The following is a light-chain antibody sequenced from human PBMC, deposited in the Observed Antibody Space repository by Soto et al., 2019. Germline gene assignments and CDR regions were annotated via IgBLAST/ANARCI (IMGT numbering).Light chain of an antibody. CDR3: SSYTNSNTWV. CDR2: SNN. CDR1: SSNIGSNY. Sequence: QSVLTQPPSASGTPGQRVTISCSGSSSNIGSNYVYWYQQLPGTAPKLLIYSNNQRPSGVPDRFSGSKSGTSASLAISGLRSEDEADYYCSSYTNSNTWVFGGGTQLTVL. V-gene: IGLV1-47*02. J-gene: IGLJ3*02.